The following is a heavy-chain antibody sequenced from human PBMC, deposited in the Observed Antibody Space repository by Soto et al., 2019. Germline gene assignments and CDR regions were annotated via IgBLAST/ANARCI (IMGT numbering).Heavy chain of an antibody. D-gene: IGHD3-3*01. Sequence: RLSCAASGFTFSSYAMSWVRQAPGKGLEWVSAISGSGGSTYYADSVKGRFTISRDNSKNTLYLQMNSLRAEDTAVYYCAKDRGAYYDFWSGYPPTYYYYGMDVWGQGTTVTVSS. CDR3: AKDRGAYYDFWSGYPPTYYYYGMDV. J-gene: IGHJ6*02. V-gene: IGHV3-23*01. CDR1: GFTFSSYA. CDR2: ISGSGGST.